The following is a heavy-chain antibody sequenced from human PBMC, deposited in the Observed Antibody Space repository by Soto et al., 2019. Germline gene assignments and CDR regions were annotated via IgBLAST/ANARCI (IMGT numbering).Heavy chain of an antibody. Sequence: QVLLQESGTGLVKPSETLSLSCTVSAGSISSYHWSWIRQTPGKGLEWIGYVHYSWGSNYNPTLKSRVTIKKHTSQGQFSLKQTSVTATGTAVYYCARQMFGTIHVLVEGWGQGTTVIVSS. J-gene: IGHJ6*01. V-gene: IGHV4-59*08. CDR3: ARQMFGTIHVLVEG. CDR1: AGSISSYH. CDR2: VHYSWGS. D-gene: IGHD3-10*02.